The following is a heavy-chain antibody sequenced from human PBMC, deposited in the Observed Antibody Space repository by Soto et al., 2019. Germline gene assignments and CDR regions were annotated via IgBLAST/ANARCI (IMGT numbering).Heavy chain of an antibody. J-gene: IGHJ4*02. D-gene: IGHD5-18*01. V-gene: IGHV4-59*01. CDR2: IYYSGST. Sequence: ETLSLTCTVSGGSISSYYWSWIRQPPGKGLEWIGYIYYSGSTNYNPSLKSRVTISVDTSKNQFSLKLSSVTAADTAVYYCARADTAMGLDYWGQGTLVTVSS. CDR1: GGSISSYY. CDR3: ARADTAMGLDY.